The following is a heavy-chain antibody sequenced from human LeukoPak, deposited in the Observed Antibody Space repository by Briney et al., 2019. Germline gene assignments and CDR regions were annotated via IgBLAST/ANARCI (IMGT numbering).Heavy chain of an antibody. D-gene: IGHD6-13*01. Sequence: PGGSLRLSCAASGFTFSSYGMHWVRQAPGKGLEWVAVIWYDGSNKYYADSVKGRFTISRDNSKNTLYLQMNSLRAEDTAVYYCARMVAAAGSDYWGQGTLVTVSS. CDR3: ARMVAAAGSDY. CDR2: IWYDGSNK. CDR1: GFTFSSYG. J-gene: IGHJ4*02. V-gene: IGHV3-33*01.